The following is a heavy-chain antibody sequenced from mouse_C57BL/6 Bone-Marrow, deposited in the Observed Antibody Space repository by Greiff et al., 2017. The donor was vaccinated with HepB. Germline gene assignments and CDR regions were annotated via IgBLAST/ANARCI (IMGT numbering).Heavy chain of an antibody. CDR3: ARGSTGWYFDV. Sequence: VQLKESGPGLVKPSQSLSLTCSVTGYSITSGYYWNWIRQFPGNKLEWMGYISYDGSNNYNPSLKNRISITRDTSKNQFFLKLNSVTTEDTATYDCARGSTGWYFDVWGTGTTVTVSS. CDR1: GYSITSGYY. V-gene: IGHV3-6*01. J-gene: IGHJ1*03. CDR2: ISYDGSN.